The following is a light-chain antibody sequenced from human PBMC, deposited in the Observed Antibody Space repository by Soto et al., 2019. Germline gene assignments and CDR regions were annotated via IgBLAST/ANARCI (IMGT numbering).Light chain of an antibody. CDR1: QNLGSW. CDR2: DAS. Sequence: DIQMTQSPSTLSASVGDRVTITCRADQNLGSWLAWYQQKPGKAPNLLIYDASSLESGVPSRFSGSGSGTKFTLTMSSLQPDDVPTYFWQHHHSYPYTFGQGTNLEI. CDR3: QHHHSYPYT. V-gene: IGKV1-5*01. J-gene: IGKJ2*01.